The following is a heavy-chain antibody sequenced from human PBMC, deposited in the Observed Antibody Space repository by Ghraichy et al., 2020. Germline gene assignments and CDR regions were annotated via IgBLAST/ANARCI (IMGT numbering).Heavy chain of an antibody. V-gene: IGHV3-7*05. CDR1: GITLSRYW. J-gene: IGHJ4*02. Sequence: ETLRLSCAASGITLSRYWMSWVRQAPGKGLEWVANMNEDGSEKNYVDSVKGRFSISRDDAKNSLCLQMNNLRVEDTAVYYCVREWRCRGGDCYSKPDYWGQGTLVTVSS. CDR2: MNEDGSEK. D-gene: IGHD2-21*02. CDR3: VREWRCRGGDCYSKPDY.